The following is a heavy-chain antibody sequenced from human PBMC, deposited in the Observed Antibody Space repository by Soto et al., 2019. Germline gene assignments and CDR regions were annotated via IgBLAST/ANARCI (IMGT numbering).Heavy chain of an antibody. J-gene: IGHJ5*02. CDR2: ISAYNGNT. D-gene: IGHD3-10*01. CDR3: ARDRMPSMVRGVRGFDP. CDR1: GYTFTSYG. Sequence: QVQLVQSGAEVKKPGASVKVSCKASGYTFTSYGISWVRQAPGQGLEWMGWISAYNGNTNYAQKLQGRVTMTTDTSTSTAYMELRSLRSDDTAVYYWARDRMPSMVRGVRGFDPWGQGTLVTVSS. V-gene: IGHV1-18*01.